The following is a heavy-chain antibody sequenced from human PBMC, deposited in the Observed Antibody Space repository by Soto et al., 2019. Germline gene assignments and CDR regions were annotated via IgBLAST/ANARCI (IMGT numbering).Heavy chain of an antibody. Sequence: XVSLRLSCAASGFTFSSYSMNWVRQAPGKGLEWVSYISSSSSTIYYADSVKGRFTISRDNAKNSLYLQMNSLRDEDTAVYYCARDGRITMIVVVSGMDVWGQGTTVTV. V-gene: IGHV3-48*02. CDR2: ISSSSSTI. CDR3: ARDGRITMIVVVSGMDV. J-gene: IGHJ6*02. CDR1: GFTFSSYS. D-gene: IGHD3-22*01.